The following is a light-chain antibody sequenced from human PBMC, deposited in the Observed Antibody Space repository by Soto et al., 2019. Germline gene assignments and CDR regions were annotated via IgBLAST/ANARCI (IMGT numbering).Light chain of an antibody. Sequence: QSALTQPRSVSGSPGQSVTISCTGTSSGLGGYNFVSWYQQHPGKAPKLIIYDVTKRPSGVPDRFSASKSANTASLTISGLQAEDEADYYCCSYTGICVFGGGTKLTVL. V-gene: IGLV2-11*01. CDR2: DVT. CDR1: SSGLGGYNF. J-gene: IGLJ2*01. CDR3: CSYTGICV.